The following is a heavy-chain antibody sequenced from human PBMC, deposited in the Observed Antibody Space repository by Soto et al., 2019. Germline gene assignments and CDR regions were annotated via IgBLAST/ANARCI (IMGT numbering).Heavy chain of an antibody. J-gene: IGHJ2*01. CDR1: GFTVSSSY. CDR2: IYSDGNT. V-gene: IGHV3-66*04. CDR3: ARQVGFYWYFDL. D-gene: IGHD1-26*01. Sequence: EVQLVESGGGLVQPGGSLRLSCAASGFTVSSSYMGWVRQAPGKGLEWLSAIYSDGNTYYADSVKGRFTIYRDNSKDTLYLQMNSLRANDTAIYYCARQVGFYWYFDLWGRGPLVTVSS.